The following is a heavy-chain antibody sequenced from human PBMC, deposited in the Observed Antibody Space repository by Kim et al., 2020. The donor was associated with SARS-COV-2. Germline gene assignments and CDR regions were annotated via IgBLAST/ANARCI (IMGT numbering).Heavy chain of an antibody. J-gene: IGHJ6*02. CDR1: GGSISSGGYY. Sequence: SETLSLTCTVSGGSISSGGYYWSWIRQHPGKGLEWIGYIYYSGSTYYNPSLKSRVTISVDTSKNQFSLKLSSVTAADTAVYYCARERREYGMDVWGQGTTVTVSS. CDR3: ARERREYGMDV. CDR2: IYYSGST. V-gene: IGHV4-31*03.